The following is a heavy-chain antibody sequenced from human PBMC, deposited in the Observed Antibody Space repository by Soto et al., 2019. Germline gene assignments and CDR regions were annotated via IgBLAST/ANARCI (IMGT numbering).Heavy chain of an antibody. V-gene: IGHV1-69*13. J-gene: IGHJ6*02. CDR1: GGTFSSYS. Sequence: SVKVSCKASGGTFSSYSISWVRQAPGQGLEWMGGIILIFGTANYAQKLQGRVTITADESTSTAYMELSSLRSEDTAVYYCARAALAYYYYYGMDVWGQGTTVTVSS. CDR3: ARAALAYYYYYGMDV. CDR2: IILIFGTA.